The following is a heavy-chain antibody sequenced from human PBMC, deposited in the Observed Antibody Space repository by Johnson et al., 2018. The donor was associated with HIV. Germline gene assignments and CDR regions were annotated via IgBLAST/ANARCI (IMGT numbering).Heavy chain of an antibody. CDR2: ISYDGSNK. J-gene: IGHJ3*02. V-gene: IGHV3-30*18. D-gene: IGHD3-22*01. CDR3: AKAGDYYDSSGYYDAFDI. CDR1: GFTFSSYG. Sequence: QMLLVESGGGVVQPGRSLRLSCAASGFTFSSYGMHWVRQAPGKGLEWVAVISYDGSNKYYADSVKGRFNISRDNSKNTLYLQMNSLRAEDTAVYYCAKAGDYYDSSGYYDAFDIWGQGTMVTVSS.